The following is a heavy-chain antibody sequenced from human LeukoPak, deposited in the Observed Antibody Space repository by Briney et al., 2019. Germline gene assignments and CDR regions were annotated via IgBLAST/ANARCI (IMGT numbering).Heavy chain of an antibody. D-gene: IGHD6-19*01. CDR3: AKDSARYSSGWYPPDY. J-gene: IGHJ4*02. Sequence: TGRSLRLSCAASGFTFDDYAMHWVRQAPGKGLEWVSGISWNSGSIGYADSVKGRFTISRDNAKNSLYLQMNSLRAEDTALYYCAKDSARYSSGWYPPDYWGQGTLVTVSS. CDR1: GFTFDDYA. V-gene: IGHV3-9*01. CDR2: ISWNSGSI.